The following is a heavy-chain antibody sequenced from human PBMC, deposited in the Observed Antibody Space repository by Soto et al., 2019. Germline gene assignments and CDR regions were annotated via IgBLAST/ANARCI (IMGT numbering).Heavy chain of an antibody. D-gene: IGHD3-16*02. CDR2: IKQDGSEK. J-gene: IGHJ4*02. Sequence: GWSLRLSCAASGFTFSSYWMSWVRQAPGKGLEWVANIKQDGSEKYYVDSVKGRFTISRDNAKNSLYLQMNSLRAEDTAVYYCARDRYAYYDYIWGSYRPCYFDYWGQGTLVTVSS. CDR3: ARDRYAYYDYIWGSYRPCYFDY. V-gene: IGHV3-7*01. CDR1: GFTFSSYW.